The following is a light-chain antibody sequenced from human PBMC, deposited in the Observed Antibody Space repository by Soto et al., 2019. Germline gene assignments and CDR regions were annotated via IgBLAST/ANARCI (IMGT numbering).Light chain of an antibody. J-gene: IGKJ4*01. CDR1: QSVSSSY. Sequence: EIVLTQSPGTLSLSPGERATLSCRASQSVSSSYLDWYQQKPGQAPSLLIYGASSRATGIPDRFSGSGSGTDFTLTISRLEPEDFAVYYCQQYGSSPLTFGGGTQVEIK. CDR3: QQYGSSPLT. CDR2: GAS. V-gene: IGKV3-20*01.